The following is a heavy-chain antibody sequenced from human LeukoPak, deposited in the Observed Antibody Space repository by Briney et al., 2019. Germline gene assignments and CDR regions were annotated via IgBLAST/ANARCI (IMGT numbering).Heavy chain of an antibody. Sequence: GGSLRLSCAASGFTFSSYAMHWVRQAPGKGLEWVAVISYDGSNKYYADSVKGRFTISRDNSKNTLYLQMNSLRAEDTAVYYCAKDRVTPNSGSYPYDAFDIWGQGTMVTVSS. J-gene: IGHJ3*02. V-gene: IGHV3-30-3*01. D-gene: IGHD1-26*01. CDR1: GFTFSSYA. CDR3: AKDRVTPNSGSYPYDAFDI. CDR2: ISYDGSNK.